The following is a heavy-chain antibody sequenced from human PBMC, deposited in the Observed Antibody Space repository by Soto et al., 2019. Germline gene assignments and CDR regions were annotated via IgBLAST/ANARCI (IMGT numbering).Heavy chain of an antibody. CDR1: GFTFSSYG. D-gene: IGHD4-17*01. J-gene: IGHJ4*02. V-gene: IGHV3-33*01. CDR3: VRADYGDYDYYFDY. Sequence: GGSLRLSCAASGFTFSSYGMHWVRQAPGKGLEWVAVIWYDGSNKYYADSVKGRFTISRDNSKNTLYLQMNSLRAEDTAVYYCVRADYGDYDYYFDYWGQGTLVTVSS. CDR2: IWYDGSNK.